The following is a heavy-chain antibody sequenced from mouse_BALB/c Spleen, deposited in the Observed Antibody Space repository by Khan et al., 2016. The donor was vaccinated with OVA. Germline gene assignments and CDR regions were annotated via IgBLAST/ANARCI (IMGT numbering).Heavy chain of an antibody. CDR3: ARGVRLTY. V-gene: IGHV3-2*02. Sequence: EVQLQESGPGLVKPSQSLSLTCTVTGYSITSDYAWNWIRQFPGNKLEWMGYINYSGSTSYHPSLKSRISITRDTSTNQFFLQLNSVTTEDTATYYCARGVRLTYWGQGTLVTVSA. D-gene: IGHD2-14*01. CDR1: GYSITSDYA. CDR2: INYSGST. J-gene: IGHJ3*01.